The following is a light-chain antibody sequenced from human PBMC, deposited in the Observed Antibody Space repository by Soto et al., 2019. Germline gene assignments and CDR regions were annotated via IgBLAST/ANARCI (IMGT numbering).Light chain of an antibody. CDR3: ETWDTNSRV. Sequence: QPVLTQSSSASASLGSSVNLTCTLSSGHSSYIIAWHQQQPGKAPRYLMKLERSGSYNKGSGVPDRFSGSSSGADRYLTISNLQFEDEADYYCETWDTNSRVFGGGTKLTVL. V-gene: IGLV4-60*02. CDR2: LERSGSY. J-gene: IGLJ3*02. CDR1: SGHSSYI.